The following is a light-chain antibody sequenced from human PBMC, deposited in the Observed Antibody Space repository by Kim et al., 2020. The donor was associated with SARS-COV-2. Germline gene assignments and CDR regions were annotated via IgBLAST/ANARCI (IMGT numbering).Light chain of an antibody. J-gene: IGKJ1*01. CDR3: QQYGSART. CDR2: GAS. V-gene: IGKV3-20*01. Sequence: LSPGERATLSCRASQSVSSSYLAWYQQKPGQAPRLLIYGASSRATGIPDRFSGSGSGTDFTLTISRLEPEDFAVYYCQQYGSARTFGQGTKVDIK. CDR1: QSVSSSY.